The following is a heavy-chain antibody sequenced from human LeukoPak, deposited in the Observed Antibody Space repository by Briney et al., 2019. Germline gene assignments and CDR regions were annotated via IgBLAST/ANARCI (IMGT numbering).Heavy chain of an antibody. V-gene: IGHV1-18*01. CDR2: INAYNGNT. J-gene: IGHJ4*02. D-gene: IGHD1-26*01. Sequence: ASVNVSCTASGYTFTSYGISWVRQPPGQGLEWMGWINAYNGNTNYAQKLQGRVTMTTDTSTSTAYMELRSLRSDDTAVYYCARDGASYSGSYSGELGYWGQGTLVTVSS. CDR3: ARDGASYSGSYSGELGY. CDR1: GYTFTSYG.